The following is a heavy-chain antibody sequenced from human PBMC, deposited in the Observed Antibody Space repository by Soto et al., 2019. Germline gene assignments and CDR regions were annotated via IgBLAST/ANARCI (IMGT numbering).Heavy chain of an antibody. CDR2: ISSSSSTI. Sequence: EVQLVESGGGLVQPGGSLRLSCAASGFTFSTYSMNWVRQAPGKGLEWVSYISSSSSTIYYADSVKGRFTISRDNAKNSLYLQMNSLRDEDTAVYYCIGDVGATDWFDPWGQGTLVTVSS. V-gene: IGHV3-48*02. CDR1: GFTFSTYS. D-gene: IGHD1-26*01. J-gene: IGHJ5*02. CDR3: IGDVGATDWFDP.